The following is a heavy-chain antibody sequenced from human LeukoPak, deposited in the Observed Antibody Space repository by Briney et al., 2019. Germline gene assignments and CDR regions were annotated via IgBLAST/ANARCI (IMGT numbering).Heavy chain of an antibody. CDR2: IYYSGST. CDR3: AGGGQWLAFDY. D-gene: IGHD6-19*01. V-gene: IGHV4-59*01. J-gene: IGHJ4*02. Sequence: PSETLSLTCTVSGGSISKYYWNWIRQPPGKGLEWIGYIYYSGSTNYSPSLKSRVTVSIDMSKNQFSLKVYSVTAADTAAYYCAGGGQWLAFDYWGQGTLVTVSS. CDR1: GGSISKYY.